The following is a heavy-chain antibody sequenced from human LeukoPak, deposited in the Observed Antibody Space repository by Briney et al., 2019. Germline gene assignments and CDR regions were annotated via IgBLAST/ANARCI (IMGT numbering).Heavy chain of an antibody. J-gene: IGHJ4*02. Sequence: PGGSLRLSCAASGFTFSTYAMTWVRQAPGKGLEWVSAISASGSTYYADFVKGRFTISRDNAKNSLYLQMNSLRAEDTAVYYCARIIMTGIPVDYWGQGSLVTVSS. CDR2: ISASGST. CDR1: GFTFSTYA. CDR3: ARIIMTGIPVDY. D-gene: IGHD1-20*01. V-gene: IGHV3-23*01.